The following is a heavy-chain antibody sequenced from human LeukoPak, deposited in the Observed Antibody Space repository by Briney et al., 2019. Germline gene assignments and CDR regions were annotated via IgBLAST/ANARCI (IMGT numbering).Heavy chain of an antibody. CDR1: GGSISSYY. CDR2: IYYSGSGST. Sequence: SETLSLTCTVSGGSISSYYWSWIRQPPGKGLEWIGYIYYSGSGSTNYNPSLKSRVTVSVDTSKNQFSLKLSSVTAADTAVYYCARRGGHGGSFDYWGQGTLVTVSS. CDR3: ARRGGHGGSFDY. J-gene: IGHJ4*02. V-gene: IGHV4-59*08. D-gene: IGHD4-23*01.